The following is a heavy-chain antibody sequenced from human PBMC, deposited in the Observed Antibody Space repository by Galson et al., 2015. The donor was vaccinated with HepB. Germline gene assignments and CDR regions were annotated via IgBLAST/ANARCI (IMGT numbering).Heavy chain of an antibody. V-gene: IGHV3-48*01. CDR1: GFTFSSYS. CDR2: ISSSSSTI. D-gene: IGHD3-16*01. J-gene: IGHJ4*02. CDR3: ARDQRLPIFDY. Sequence: SLRLSCAASGFTFSSYSMNWVRQAPGKGLEWVSYISSSSSTIYYADSVKGRFTISRDNAKNSLYLQMNSLRAEDTAVYYCARDQRLPIFDYWGQGTLVTVSS.